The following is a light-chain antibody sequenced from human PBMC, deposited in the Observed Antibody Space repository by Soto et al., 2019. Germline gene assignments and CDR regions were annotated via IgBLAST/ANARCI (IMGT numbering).Light chain of an antibody. J-gene: IGKJ1*01. CDR2: GAS. CDR3: HQYGSSPST. V-gene: IGKV3-20*01. CDR1: QSVSSSF. Sequence: EIVMTQSPDTLFVSLGEGATLSCRASQSVSSSFLAWYQQKRGQAPRLLIYGASSRATGIPDRFSGSGSGTDFTLTISSLEPEDFAVYYCHQYGSSPSTFGQGTKVDIK.